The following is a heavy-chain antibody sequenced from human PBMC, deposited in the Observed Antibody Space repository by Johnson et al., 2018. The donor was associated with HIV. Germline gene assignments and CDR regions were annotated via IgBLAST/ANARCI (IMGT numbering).Heavy chain of an antibody. CDR1: GFTFSSYA. V-gene: IGHV3-30*02. Sequence: QVQLVESGGGVVQPGRSLRLSCAASGFTFSSYAMHWVRQAPGKGLEWVAFIRYDGSNKYYADSVKGRFTISRDNYKNTLYLQMNSLRAEDKAVYYCAKDMREREDAEWPSDYYDFGRDYPGRDTRGVVGVFDIWGQGTLVTVSS. J-gene: IGHJ3*02. CDR3: AKDMREREDAEWPSDYYDFGRDYPGRDTRGVVGVFDI. D-gene: IGHD3-3*01. CDR2: IRYDGSNK.